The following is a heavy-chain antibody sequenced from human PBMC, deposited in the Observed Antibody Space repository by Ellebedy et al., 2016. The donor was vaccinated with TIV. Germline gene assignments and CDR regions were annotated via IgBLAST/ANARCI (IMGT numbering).Heavy chain of an antibody. CDR3: ATQVATISFDY. J-gene: IGHJ4*02. D-gene: IGHD5-12*01. V-gene: IGHV1-2*04. Sequence: ASVKVSCXASGYTFTGYYMHWVRQAPGQGLEWMGWINPNSGGTNYAQKFQGWVTMTRDTSISTAYMELSRLRSDDTAVYYCATQVATISFDYWGQGTLVTVSS. CDR2: INPNSGGT. CDR1: GYTFTGYY.